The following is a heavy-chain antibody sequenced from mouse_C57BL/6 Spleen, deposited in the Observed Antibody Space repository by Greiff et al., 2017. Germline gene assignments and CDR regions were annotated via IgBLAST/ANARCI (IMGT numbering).Heavy chain of an antibody. Sequence: QVQLQQPGTELVKPGASVKLSCKASGYTFTSYWMHWVKQRPGQGLEWIGNINPSNGGTNYNEKFKSKATLTVDKSSSTAYMQLSSLTSEDSAVYYCARSGTSYDYGRDYFDYWGQGTTLTVSS. J-gene: IGHJ2*01. CDR2: INPSNGGT. D-gene: IGHD2-4*01. CDR3: ARSGTSYDYGRDYFDY. V-gene: IGHV1-53*01. CDR1: GYTFTSYW.